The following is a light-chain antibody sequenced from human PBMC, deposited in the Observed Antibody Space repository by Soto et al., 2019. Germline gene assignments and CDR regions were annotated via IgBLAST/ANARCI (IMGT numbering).Light chain of an antibody. V-gene: IGLV2-14*01. Sequence: QSALTQPASVSGSPGQSVTISCTGAGSDVGGYNYVSWFQQHPGKAPKLMIYEVTNRPSGVSNRFTGSKSGNTASLTISGLQAEDEAEYYCSSYGSSGTLLFGGGTKLTVL. CDR2: EVT. CDR3: SSYGSSGTLL. CDR1: GSDVGGYNY. J-gene: IGLJ2*01.